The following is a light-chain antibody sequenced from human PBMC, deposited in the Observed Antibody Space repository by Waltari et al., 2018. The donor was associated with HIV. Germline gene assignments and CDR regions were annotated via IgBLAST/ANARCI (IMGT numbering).Light chain of an antibody. V-gene: IGKV3-15*01. CDR2: SAS. CDR1: ESVSSK. J-gene: IGKJ5*01. CDR3: QQYNTWIS. Sequence: EIVMTQSPATLSVSPGERVTLSCRASESVSSKLAWYQQKAGQAPRLLIYSASTRATGIPARFSGGGSGTEFTLTISSLQSEDFAVYYCQQYNTWISFGQGTRLEIK.